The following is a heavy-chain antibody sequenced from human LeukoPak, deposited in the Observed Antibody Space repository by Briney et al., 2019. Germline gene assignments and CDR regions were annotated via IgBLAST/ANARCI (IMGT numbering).Heavy chain of an antibody. CDR2: ISSSRSYI. CDR1: AFIFSGHW. V-gene: IGHV3-21*01. Sequence: PGGFLRLSCEGSAFIFSGHWMNWVRQAPGKGLEWVSSISSSRSYIYYADSVKGRFTISRDNAKNSMYLQMNSLRAEDTAVYYCTRDPGRCTSTSCYPDYWGQGTLVTVSS. J-gene: IGHJ4*02. D-gene: IGHD2-2*01. CDR3: TRDPGRCTSTSCYPDY.